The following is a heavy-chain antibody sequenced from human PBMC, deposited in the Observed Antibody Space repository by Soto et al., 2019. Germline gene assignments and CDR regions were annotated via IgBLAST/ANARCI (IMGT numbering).Heavy chain of an antibody. CDR3: VKDRPRRTTRYFFDY. V-gene: IGHV3-23*01. CDR1: GFIFSTYA. Sequence: EVQLLESCGQLVQPGGSLTLCCAASGFIFSTYAVAWVRQAAGKGLEWVSGVSASGLTTDYADLVKGRFYISRDNSKNTVSLHVNSLRAEDTALYSCVKDRPRRTTRYFFDYWGQGTPVTVSS. J-gene: IGHJ4*02. CDR2: VSASGLTT. D-gene: IGHD2-2*01.